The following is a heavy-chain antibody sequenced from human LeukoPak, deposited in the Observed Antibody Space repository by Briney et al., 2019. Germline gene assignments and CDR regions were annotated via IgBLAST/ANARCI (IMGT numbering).Heavy chain of an antibody. CDR1: GGSISSGGYY. J-gene: IGHJ4*02. CDR3: AGTYYDFWRGIDY. CDR2: IYYSGST. V-gene: IGHV4-31*03. D-gene: IGHD3-3*01. Sequence: SQTLSLTCTVSGGSISSGGYYWSWIRQHPGKGLEWTGYIYYSGSTYYNPSLKSRVTISVDTSKNQFSLKLSSVTAADTAVYYCAGTYYDFWRGIDYWGQGTLVTVSS.